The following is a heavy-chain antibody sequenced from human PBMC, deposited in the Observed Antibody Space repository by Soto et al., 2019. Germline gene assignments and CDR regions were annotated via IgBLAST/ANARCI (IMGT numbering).Heavy chain of an antibody. V-gene: IGHV1-2*02. J-gene: IGHJ6*02. Sequence: ASVKVSCKASGYTFTSYGISWVRQAPGQGREWMGWINPTGGGTNYAQSFRGRVTMTRDTSISTAYMELSRLTSDDTAVFYCARTYSSRYFYNQYSMDVWGQGTTVTVSS. CDR2: INPTGGGT. CDR1: GYTFTSYG. D-gene: IGHD3-22*01. CDR3: ARTYSSRYFYNQYSMDV.